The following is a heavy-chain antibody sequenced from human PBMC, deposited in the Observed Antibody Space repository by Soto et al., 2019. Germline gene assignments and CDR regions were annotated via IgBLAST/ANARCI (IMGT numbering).Heavy chain of an antibody. V-gene: IGHV3-30*18. CDR3: AKDMTAVTTWGVYYFDY. CDR2: ISYDGSNK. J-gene: IGHJ4*02. CDR1: GFTFSSYG. Sequence: QVQLVESGGGVVQPGRSLRLSCAASGFTFSSYGMHWVRQAPGKGLEWVAVISYDGSNKYYADSVKGRFTISRDNSKNTLYLQMNRLRVQDTAVYYCAKDMTAVTTWGVYYFDYWGQGTLVTVSS. D-gene: IGHD4-17*01.